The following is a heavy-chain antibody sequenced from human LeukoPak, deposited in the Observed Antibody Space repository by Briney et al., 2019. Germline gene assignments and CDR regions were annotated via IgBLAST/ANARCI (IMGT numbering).Heavy chain of an antibody. CDR1: GGTFSSYA. CDR2: IIPIFGTA. J-gene: IGHJ3*02. V-gene: IGHV1-69*13. Sequence: SVKVSCKASGGTFSSYAISWVRQAPGQGLEWMGGIIPIFGTANYAQKFQGRVTITADESTSTAYMELSSLRSEDTAVYYCARPQSWELHLVHAFDIWGQGTMVTVSS. CDR3: ARPQSWELHLVHAFDI. D-gene: IGHD1-26*01.